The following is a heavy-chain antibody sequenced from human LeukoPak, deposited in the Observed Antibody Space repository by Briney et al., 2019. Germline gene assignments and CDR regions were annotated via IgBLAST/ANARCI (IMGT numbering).Heavy chain of an antibody. J-gene: IGHJ3*02. D-gene: IGHD2/OR15-2a*01. CDR2: ISGSADST. Sequence: GGSLRLSCAASGFTVSSYDMSWVRQAPGKGLEWVSTISGSADSTNFADSVKGRFTISRDNSKNTLFLQMSSLRAEDTAIYYCAKRGGSESYFRAFDIWGQGTMVTVSS. CDR3: AKRGGSESYFRAFDI. V-gene: IGHV3-23*01. CDR1: GFTVSSYD.